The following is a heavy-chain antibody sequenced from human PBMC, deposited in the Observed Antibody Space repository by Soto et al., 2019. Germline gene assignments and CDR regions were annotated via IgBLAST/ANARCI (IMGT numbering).Heavy chain of an antibody. CDR2: ISGSGGST. CDR3: AKDPVYSSSWWDDAFDI. D-gene: IGHD6-13*01. J-gene: IGHJ3*02. V-gene: IGHV3-23*01. Sequence: VQLLESGGGLVQPGGSLRLSCAASGFTFSSYAMSWVRQAPGKGLEWVSAISGSGGSTYYADSVKGRFTISRDNSKNTLYLQMNSLRAEDTAVYYCAKDPVYSSSWWDDAFDIWGQGTMVTVSS. CDR1: GFTFSSYA.